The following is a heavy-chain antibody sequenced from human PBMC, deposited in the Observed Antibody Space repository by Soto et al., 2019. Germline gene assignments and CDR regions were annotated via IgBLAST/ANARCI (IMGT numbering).Heavy chain of an antibody. Sequence: GGSLRLSCAASGFTFSSYEMNWVRQAPGKGLEWISYISSSANTIYYADSVKGRFTISRDNAKNSLYLQMNSLRAEDTAVYYCARGVYDSNGYSYPWGQGALVTVSS. J-gene: IGHJ5*02. D-gene: IGHD3-22*01. CDR1: GFTFSSYE. V-gene: IGHV3-48*03. CDR2: ISSSANTI. CDR3: ARGVYDSNGYSYP.